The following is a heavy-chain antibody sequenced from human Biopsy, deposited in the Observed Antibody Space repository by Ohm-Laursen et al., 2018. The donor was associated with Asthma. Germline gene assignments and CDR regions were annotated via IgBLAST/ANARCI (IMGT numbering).Heavy chain of an antibody. Sequence: PTQTLTLTSSFSGFSLRTPGVGVGWIRQSPGKALEWLALIYWDDYNLFRPSLKRRLTITKDPSKNQVVLTVTKMDPVDSGTYYCALSQDSGFDDHSPSWFDPWGQGTLVTVSS. CDR1: GFSLRTPGVG. J-gene: IGHJ5*02. CDR2: IYWDDYN. V-gene: IGHV2-5*02. D-gene: IGHD3-9*01. CDR3: ALSQDSGFDDHSPSWFDP.